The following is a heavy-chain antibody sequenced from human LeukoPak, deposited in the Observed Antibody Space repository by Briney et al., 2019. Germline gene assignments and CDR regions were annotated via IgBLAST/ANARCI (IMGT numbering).Heavy chain of an antibody. CDR3: AREITMIVVVTVNWFDP. J-gene: IGHJ5*02. CDR2: TYYRSKWYN. CDR1: GDSVSSNSAA. Sequence: SQTLSLTCAISGDSVSSNSAAWNWIRQSPSRGLEWLGRTYYRSKWYNDYAVSVKSRITINPDTSKNQFSLQLNSVTPEDTAVYYCAREITMIVVVTVNWFDPWGQGTLVTVSS. D-gene: IGHD3-22*01. V-gene: IGHV6-1*01.